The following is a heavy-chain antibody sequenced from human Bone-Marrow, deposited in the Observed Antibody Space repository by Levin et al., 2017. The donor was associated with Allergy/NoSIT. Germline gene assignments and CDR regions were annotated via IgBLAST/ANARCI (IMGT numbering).Heavy chain of an antibody. CDR1: GFTFGNYG. Sequence: GGSLRLSCAASGFTFGNYGIHWVRQAPGKGLEWVAFISWLGSTKYYGDSVKGRFTISRDNSKDTAYLQMSSLRVDDTAVYYCAKDMVGYYDKNPGASDIWGQGTMVTVSS. J-gene: IGHJ3*02. CDR3: AKDMVGYYDKNPGASDI. D-gene: IGHD3-22*01. CDR2: ISWLGSTK. V-gene: IGHV3-30*02.